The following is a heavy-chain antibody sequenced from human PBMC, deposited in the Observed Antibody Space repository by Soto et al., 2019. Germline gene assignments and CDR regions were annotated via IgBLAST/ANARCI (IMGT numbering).Heavy chain of an antibody. CDR2: INADNGDS. CDR1: GYAFTSYT. D-gene: IGHD1-26*01. Sequence: QVQLVQSGAEVKKPGASVKVSCNPSGYAFTSYTMHWVRQAPGQGLEWMGWINADNGDSKYSQKFQGRVTITRDTSASIAYMELSSLRSEDTAVYHCARDTGSGLRVEPGIFEYWGQGTLVTVSS. V-gene: IGHV1-3*01. J-gene: IGHJ4*02. CDR3: ARDTGSGLRVEPGIFEY.